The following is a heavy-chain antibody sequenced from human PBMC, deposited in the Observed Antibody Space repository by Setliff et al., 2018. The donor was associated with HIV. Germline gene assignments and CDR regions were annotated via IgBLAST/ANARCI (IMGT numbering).Heavy chain of an antibody. Sequence: GGSLRLSCEGSGFTLSVYGMHWVRQAPGKGLEWVAILWYDGGKKHYADSLKGRFTISRDDSKNTLYLQMNSLRAEDTALYYCARGQFRLRPDSLDLWGQGTLVTVSS. J-gene: IGHJ3*01. V-gene: IGHV3-33*01. CDR2: LWYDGGKK. CDR3: ARGQFRLRPDSLDL. D-gene: IGHD2-21*01. CDR1: GFTLSVYG.